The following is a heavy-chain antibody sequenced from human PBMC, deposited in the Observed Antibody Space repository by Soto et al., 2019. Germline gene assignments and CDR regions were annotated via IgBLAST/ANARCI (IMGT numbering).Heavy chain of an antibody. CDR2: INPDGRSI. Sequence: GSLRLSCAASGFTFSSYWTHWVRQAPGKGLAWVSRINPDGRSISDADSVKGRFTISRDNAKNTLYLQMNSLTTEDTAVYYCARAGSYRFDYWGHGTLVTVSS. J-gene: IGHJ4*01. V-gene: IGHV3-74*01. CDR1: GFTFSSYW. D-gene: IGHD3-16*02. CDR3: ARAGSYRFDY.